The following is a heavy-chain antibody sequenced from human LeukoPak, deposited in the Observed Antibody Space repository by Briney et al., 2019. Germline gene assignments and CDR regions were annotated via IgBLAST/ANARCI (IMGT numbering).Heavy chain of an antibody. CDR2: IIPIFGTA. Sequence: SVKVSCKASGGTFSSYAISWVRQAPGQGLEWMGGIIPIFGTANYAQKFQGRVTITADESTSTAYMELSSLRSEDTAVYYCARGRQDGYCSGGSCYRLDYWGQGTLVTVSS. CDR1: GGTFSSYA. CDR3: ARGRQDGYCSGGSCYRLDY. J-gene: IGHJ4*02. D-gene: IGHD2-15*01. V-gene: IGHV1-69*13.